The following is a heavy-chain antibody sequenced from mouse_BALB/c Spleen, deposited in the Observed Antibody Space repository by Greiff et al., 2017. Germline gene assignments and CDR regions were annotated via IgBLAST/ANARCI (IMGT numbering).Heavy chain of an antibody. CDR3: ARFGPLAMDY. J-gene: IGHJ4*01. D-gene: IGHD6-1*01. Sequence: VKLQESGAELARPGASVKLSCKASGYTFTDYYINWVKQRTGQGLEWIGEIYPGSGNTYYNEKFKGKATLTSDKSSSTAYMELSSLTSEDSAVYYCARFGPLAMDYWGQGTSVTVSS. CDR1: GYTFTDYY. CDR2: IYPGSGNT. V-gene: IGHV1-81*01.